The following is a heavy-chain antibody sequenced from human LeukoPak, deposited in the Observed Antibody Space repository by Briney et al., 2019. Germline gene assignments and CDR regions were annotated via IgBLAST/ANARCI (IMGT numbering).Heavy chain of an antibody. CDR2: ISSSSSYI. V-gene: IGHV3-21*01. CDR3: ARDGLAAAGRGFDY. D-gene: IGHD6-13*01. CDR1: GFTFSSYS. Sequence: SGGSLRLSCAASGFTFSSYSMNWVRQAPGKGLEWVSSISSSSSYIYYADSVKGRFTISRDNAKNSLYLRMNSLRAEDTAVYYCARDGLAAAGRGFDYWGQGTLVTVSS. J-gene: IGHJ4*02.